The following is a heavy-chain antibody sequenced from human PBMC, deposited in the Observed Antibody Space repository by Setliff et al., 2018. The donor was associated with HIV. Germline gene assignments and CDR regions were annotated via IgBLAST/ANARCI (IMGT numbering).Heavy chain of an antibody. V-gene: IGHV4-4*02. D-gene: IGHD3-10*01. CDR3: ARVVATSESGYYFDY. Sequence: SETLSLTCDVSGNSISNNNWWSWVRQPPGKGLEWIGEIYHIGSTNYNPSLKSRVTMSVDKSNNQFSLKLSSVTAADTAFYYCARVVATSESGYYFDYWGQGVLVTVSS. J-gene: IGHJ4*02. CDR1: GNSISNNNW. CDR2: IYHIGST.